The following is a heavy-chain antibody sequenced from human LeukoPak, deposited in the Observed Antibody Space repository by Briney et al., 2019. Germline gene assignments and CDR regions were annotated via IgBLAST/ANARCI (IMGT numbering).Heavy chain of an antibody. D-gene: IGHD3-16*01. CDR2: ISFDGGNK. CDR3: AREGELYDY. CDR1: GFTFSSYG. J-gene: IGHJ4*02. V-gene: IGHV3-30*03. Sequence: GGSLRLSCADSGFTFSSYGMHWVRQAPGKGLEWVAVISFDGGNKYYADSVKGRFTISRDNSKNTLYLQMNSLRAEDTAVYYCAREGELYDYWGQGTLVTVSS.